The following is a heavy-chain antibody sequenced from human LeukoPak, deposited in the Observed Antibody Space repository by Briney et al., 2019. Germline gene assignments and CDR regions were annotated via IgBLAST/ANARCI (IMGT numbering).Heavy chain of an antibody. Sequence: SQTLSLTCTVSGGSISSGDYYWSWIRQPPGKGLEWIGYIYYSGSTYYNPSLKSRVTISVDTSKNQFSLKMTSVTAADTAVYYCARQFFGVVIPVYFDYWGQGTLVTVSS. CDR2: IYYSGST. J-gene: IGHJ4*02. V-gene: IGHV4-30-4*08. CDR3: ARQFFGVVIPVYFDY. D-gene: IGHD3-3*01. CDR1: GGSISSGDYY.